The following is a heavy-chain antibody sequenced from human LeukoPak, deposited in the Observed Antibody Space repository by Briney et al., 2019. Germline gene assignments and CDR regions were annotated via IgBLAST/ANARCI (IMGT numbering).Heavy chain of an antibody. CDR1: GFTFSHYA. J-gene: IGHJ4*02. CDR2: ISYDGSNI. CDR3: ARDRAAAPWGYFDY. D-gene: IGHD6-13*01. Sequence: GGSLRLSCEASGFTFSHYAMHWVRQFPGKGLEWVALISYDGSNIQYADSVKGRFTISRDNSKYTLYLQMNTLRTVDTALYYCARDRAAAPWGYFDYWGQGTLVTVSS. V-gene: IGHV3-30-3*01.